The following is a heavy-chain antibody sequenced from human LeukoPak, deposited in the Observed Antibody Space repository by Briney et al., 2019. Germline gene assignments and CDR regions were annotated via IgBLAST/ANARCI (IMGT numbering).Heavy chain of an antibody. J-gene: IGHJ6*02. CDR2: IIPIFGTA. CDR1: GGTFSSYA. Sequence: ASVKVSCKDSGGTFSSYAISWVRQAPGQGLEWMGGIIPIFGTANYAQKFQGRVTITADESTSTAYMELSSLRSEDTAVYYCARNEPSHCSSTSCNLYYYYGMDVWGQGTTVTVSS. V-gene: IGHV1-69*13. CDR3: ARNEPSHCSSTSCNLYYYYGMDV. D-gene: IGHD2-2*01.